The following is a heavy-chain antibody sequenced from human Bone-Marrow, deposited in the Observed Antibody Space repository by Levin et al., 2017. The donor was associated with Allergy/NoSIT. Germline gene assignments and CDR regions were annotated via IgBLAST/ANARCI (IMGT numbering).Heavy chain of an antibody. CDR1: GFSLTTTGMR. D-gene: IGHD5-24*01. CDR3: ARIARRDVYDSPLDAFDI. V-gene: IGHV2-70*04. Sequence: SGPTLVKPTQTLTLTCTFSGFSLTTTGMRVSWIRQPPGKALEWIARIDWDDDKFYSTSLKTRLTLSKDTSENQVFLTMTNMDPVDTATYYCARIARRDVYDSPLDAFDIWGQGTVVTVSS. CDR2: IDWDDDK. J-gene: IGHJ3*02.